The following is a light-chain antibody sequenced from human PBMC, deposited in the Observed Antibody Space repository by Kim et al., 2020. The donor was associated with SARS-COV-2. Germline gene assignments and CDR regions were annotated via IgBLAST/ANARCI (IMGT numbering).Light chain of an antibody. V-gene: IGKV1-33*01. CDR1: QEISNS. J-gene: IGKJ4*01. Sequence: SASVGDRVTITCQASQEISNSLNWYQQKPGKAPKLLIYDASTLETGVTSRFSGSGSGTHFTFTISSLQPEDIATYYCQQYDTLLTFGGGTKVEVK. CDR2: DAS. CDR3: QQYDTLLT.